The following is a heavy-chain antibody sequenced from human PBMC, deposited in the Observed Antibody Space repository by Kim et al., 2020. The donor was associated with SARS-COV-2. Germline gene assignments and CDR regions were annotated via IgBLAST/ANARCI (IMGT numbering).Heavy chain of an antibody. CDR3: VKDAQQVDFWSGYPV. CDR2: ISSNGGST. V-gene: IGHV3-64D*09. Sequence: GGSLRLSCSASGFTFSSYAMHWVRQAPGKGLEYVSAISSNGGSTYYADSVKGRFTISRDNSKNTLYLQMSSLRAEDTAVYYCVKDAQQVDFWSGYPVWGQGTTVTVSS. J-gene: IGHJ6*02. CDR1: GFTFSSYA. D-gene: IGHD3-3*01.